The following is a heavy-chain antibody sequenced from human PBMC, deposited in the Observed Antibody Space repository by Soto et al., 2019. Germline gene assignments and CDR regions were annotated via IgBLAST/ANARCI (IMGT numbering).Heavy chain of an antibody. CDR1: TDSSSFTNSY. CDR2: SSYNGGT. CDR3: VRHRIEVVWRGFDF. V-gene: IGHV4-39*01. D-gene: IGHD3-10*01. J-gene: IGHJ4*02. Sequence: PSETLSLTCTVSTDSSSFTNSYWGWIRQPPGKGLQWIGSSSYNGGTFYNPSLKGRVVISFDTSKKQSSLQVTSVTAADTAVYFCVRHRIEVVWRGFDFWGQGSPVTVSS.